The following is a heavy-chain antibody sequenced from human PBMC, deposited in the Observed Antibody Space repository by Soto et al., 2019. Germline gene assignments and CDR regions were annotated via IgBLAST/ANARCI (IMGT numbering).Heavy chain of an antibody. Sequence: QVPLVQSGAEVKKPAASVKVSCKASGYTFTTFDINWMRQAPGQGLEWLGWMNADSGNTGYAQKFEGRVTLTRSTSISTAYMELNSLTSEDTAVYYCARNKREPGDFDYWGQGTLVTVSS. CDR3: ARNKREPGDFDY. CDR2: MNADSGNT. CDR1: GYTFTTFD. V-gene: IGHV1-8*01. J-gene: IGHJ4*02. D-gene: IGHD7-27*01.